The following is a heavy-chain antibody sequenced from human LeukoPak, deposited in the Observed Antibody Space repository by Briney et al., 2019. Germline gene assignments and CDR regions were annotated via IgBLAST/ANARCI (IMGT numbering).Heavy chain of an antibody. V-gene: IGHV3-23*01. CDR3: AKDLGGWGRLGLNDY. Sequence: GGSLRLSCAASGFTFSRFAMSWVRQAPGKGLEWVSGISGSGDTTYYADSVKGRFTISRDNSKNTLYLQMNSLRAEDTAVYYCAKDLGGWGRLGLNDYWGQGTLVTVSS. CDR1: GFTFSRFA. D-gene: IGHD2-21*02. J-gene: IGHJ4*02. CDR2: ISGSGDTT.